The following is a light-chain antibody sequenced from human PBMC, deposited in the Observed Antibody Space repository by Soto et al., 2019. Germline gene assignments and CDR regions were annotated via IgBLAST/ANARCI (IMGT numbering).Light chain of an antibody. V-gene: IGLV2-11*01. CDR1: STDVGGYNY. CDR3: CSYAGSFSYV. CDR2: DVS. J-gene: IGLJ1*01. Sequence: QSALTQPRSVSGSPGQSVTISCTGSSTDVGGYNYVSWYQQHPDKAPKLMIFDVSERPSGVPDRFSGSKSGNTASLAISGLQAEDEADYYCCSYAGSFSYVFGTGTKV.